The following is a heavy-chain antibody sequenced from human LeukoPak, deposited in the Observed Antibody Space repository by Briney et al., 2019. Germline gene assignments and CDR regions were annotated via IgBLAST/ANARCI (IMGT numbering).Heavy chain of an antibody. J-gene: IGHJ6*02. V-gene: IGHV4-4*07. CDR3: ARHDRSAAESHYYGSGSYYKGPSYYYYYGMDV. D-gene: IGHD3-10*01. CDR2: IYTSGST. Sequence: PSETLSLTCTVSGGSISSYYWSWIRQPAGKGLEWIGRIYTSGSTNYNPSLKSGVTMSVDTSKNQFSLKLSSVTAADTAVYYCARHDRSAAESHYYGSGSYYKGPSYYYYYGMDVWGQGTTVTVSS. CDR1: GGSISSYY.